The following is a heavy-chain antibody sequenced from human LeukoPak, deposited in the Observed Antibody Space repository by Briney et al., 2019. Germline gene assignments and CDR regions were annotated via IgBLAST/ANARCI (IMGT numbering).Heavy chain of an antibody. V-gene: IGHV1-18*01. J-gene: IGHJ6*02. CDR2: ISAYNGNT. D-gene: IGHD2-2*01. CDR1: GYTFTSYG. Sequence: GASVKVSCKASGYTFTSYGISWVRQAPGQGLEWMGWISAYNGNTNYAQKLQGRVIMTTDTSTSTAYMELRNLRSDDTAVYYCARGGIVVVPAATGRSYYYYGMDVWGQGTTVTVSS. CDR3: ARGGIVVVPAATGRSYYYYGMDV.